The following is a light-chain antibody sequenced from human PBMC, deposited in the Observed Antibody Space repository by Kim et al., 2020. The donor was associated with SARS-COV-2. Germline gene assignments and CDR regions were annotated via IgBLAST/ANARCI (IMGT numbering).Light chain of an antibody. V-gene: IGKV1-33*01. CDR1: QDINKY. J-gene: IGKJ2*01. CDR2: DAS. CDR3: QQYDDLPPYT. Sequence: DIQMTQSPSSLSASVGDRVTITCQASQDINKYLNWFQQKPGRAPKLLIYDASNLETGVPSRFSGGGSGTVFTFNISSLQPEDVATYYCQQYDDLPPYTFGQGTKLEI.